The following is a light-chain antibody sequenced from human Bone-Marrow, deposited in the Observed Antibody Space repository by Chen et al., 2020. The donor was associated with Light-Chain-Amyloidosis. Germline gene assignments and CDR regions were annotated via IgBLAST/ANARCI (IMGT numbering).Light chain of an antibody. CDR2: EVT. CDR1: SSDVGVDNH. CDR3: SSYTITNTLV. V-gene: IGLV2-14*01. Sequence: QSALTQPASVSGSPGQSITISCTGTSSDVGVDNHVSWYQPHPDKAPKLMIYEVTNRPSWVPDRFSGSKSDNTASLTISGLQTEDEADYVCSSYTITNTLVFGSGTRVTVL. J-gene: IGLJ1*01.